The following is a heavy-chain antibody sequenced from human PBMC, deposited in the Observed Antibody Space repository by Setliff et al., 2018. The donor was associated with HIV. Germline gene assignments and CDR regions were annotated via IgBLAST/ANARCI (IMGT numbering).Heavy chain of an antibody. CDR1: GGSISSGGYY. Sequence: SETLSLTCTVSGGSISSGGYYWSWIRQHPGKGLEWIGYIYYSGSTYYNPSLKSRVTISVDTSKNQFSLKLSSVTAADTAVYYCARGQIDYGTTGLTFDPWGQGTLVTVSS. CDR3: ARGQIDYGTTGLTFDP. D-gene: IGHD1-1*01. J-gene: IGHJ5*02. V-gene: IGHV4-31*03. CDR2: IYYSGST.